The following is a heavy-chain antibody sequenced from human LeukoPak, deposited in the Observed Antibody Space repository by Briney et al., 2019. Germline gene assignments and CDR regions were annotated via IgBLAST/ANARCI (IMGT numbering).Heavy chain of an antibody. J-gene: IGHJ4*02. V-gene: IGHV1-18*01. CDR2: INTYNGNT. CDR1: GGTFSSYA. Sequence: ASVKVSCKASGGTFSSYAISWVRQAPGQGLEWMGWINTYNGNTNYAQKLQGRVTMTTDTSTSKAYMELRSLRSDDRAMYYCARTRAGDFWSGYYGIDYWGQGTLVTVSS. CDR3: ARTRAGDFWSGYYGIDY. D-gene: IGHD3-3*01.